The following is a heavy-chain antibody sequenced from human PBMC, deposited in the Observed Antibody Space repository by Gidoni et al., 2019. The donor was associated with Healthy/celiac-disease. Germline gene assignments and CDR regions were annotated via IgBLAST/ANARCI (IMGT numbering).Heavy chain of an antibody. Sequence: EVQLVGSGGGLVQPGGSLSLSCAASGFTFSSYSMNWVRQAPGKGLEWVSYISSSSSTIYYADSVKGRFTISRDNAKNSLYLQMNSRRDEDTAVYYWAREKEIAGYNWFDPWGQGTLVTVSS. CDR3: AREKEIAGYNWFDP. J-gene: IGHJ5*02. CDR1: GFTFSSYS. CDR2: ISSSSSTI. V-gene: IGHV3-48*02. D-gene: IGHD2-2*01.